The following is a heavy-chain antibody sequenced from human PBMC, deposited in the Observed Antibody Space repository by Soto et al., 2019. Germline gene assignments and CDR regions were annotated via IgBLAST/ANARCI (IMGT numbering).Heavy chain of an antibody. CDR3: ARGYNDILTGYYGIGY. CDR2: VNPKSGGT. J-gene: IGHJ4*02. Sequence: AASVKVSCKASGYTFTDYYIHWVRQAPGQGLQWMGRVNPKSGGTTSAQKFQGRVTMTRDTSINTAYMELSSLRSDDTAIYYCARGYNDILTGYYGIGYWGQGTPVTVSS. V-gene: IGHV1-2*02. CDR1: GYTFTDYY. D-gene: IGHD3-9*01.